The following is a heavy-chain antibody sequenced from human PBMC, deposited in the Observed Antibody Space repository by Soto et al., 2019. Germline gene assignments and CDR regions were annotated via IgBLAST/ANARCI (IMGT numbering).Heavy chain of an antibody. V-gene: IGHV1-69*13. CDR3: ARWSSSASRYYYYGMDV. CDR2: IIPIFGAA. Sequence: ASVKVSFKASGGTFSSYAISWVRQAPGQGLEWMGGIIPIFGAANYAQKFQGRVTITADESTSTAYMELSSLRSEDTAVYYCARWSSSASRYYYYGMDVWGQGTTVTVSS. J-gene: IGHJ6*02. CDR1: GGTFSSYA. D-gene: IGHD6-6*01.